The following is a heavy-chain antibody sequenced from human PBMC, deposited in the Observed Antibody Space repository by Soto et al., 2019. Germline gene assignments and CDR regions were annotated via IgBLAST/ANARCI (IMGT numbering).Heavy chain of an antibody. Sequence: SETLSLTCAVYGGSFSGYYWSWIRQPPGKGLEWIGEINHSGSTNYNPSLKSRVTISVDTSKNQFSLKLSSVTAADTAVYYCARGVRITMVPYFDYWGQGTLVTVSS. V-gene: IGHV4-34*01. CDR2: INHSGST. CDR3: ARGVRITMVPYFDY. J-gene: IGHJ4*02. CDR1: GGSFSGYY. D-gene: IGHD3-10*01.